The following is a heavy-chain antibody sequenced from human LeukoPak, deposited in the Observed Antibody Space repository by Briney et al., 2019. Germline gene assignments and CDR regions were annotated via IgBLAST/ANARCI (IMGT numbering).Heavy chain of an antibody. J-gene: IGHJ3*02. D-gene: IGHD3-9*01. Sequence: GGSLRLSCAASGFTVSSNYMSWVRQAPGKGLEWVSVIYSGGSTYYADSVKGRFTISRDNSKNTLYLQMNSLRAEDTAVYYCARDDTPRWYDILTGQHPDDAFDIWGQGTMVTVSS. CDR1: GFTVSSNY. CDR2: IYSGGST. CDR3: ARDDTPRWYDILTGQHPDDAFDI. V-gene: IGHV3-66*01.